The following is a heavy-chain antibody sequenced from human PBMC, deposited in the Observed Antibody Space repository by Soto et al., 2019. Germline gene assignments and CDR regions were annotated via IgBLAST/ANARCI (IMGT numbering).Heavy chain of an antibody. Sequence: QVQLQESGPGLVKPSETLSLTCTVSGGSISSYYWSWIRQPPGKGLEWIGYIYYSGSTNYNPSLKSRVTIPVDPSKNHFPRSLSSGPAADPAVYSCGSGPWYRLQKWGRGPLVPVS. D-gene: IGHD2-2*01. J-gene: IGHJ4*02. V-gene: IGHV4-59*01. CDR1: GGSISSYY. CDR2: IYYSGST. CDR3: GSGPWYRLQK.